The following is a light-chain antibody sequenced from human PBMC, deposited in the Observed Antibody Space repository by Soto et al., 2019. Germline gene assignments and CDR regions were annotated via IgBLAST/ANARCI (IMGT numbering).Light chain of an antibody. CDR2: DVT. V-gene: IGLV2-11*01. J-gene: IGLJ2*01. CDR1: SSDVGGYNY. CDR3: CSYAGSYTMV. Sequence: QSALTQPRSVSGSPGQSVTISCTGTSSDVGGYNYVSWYQQQPGKAPRLMIYDVTKRPSGVPDRFSGSKSGTTASLTISGLQAEDEADYYCCSYAGSYTMVFGGGTKLTVL.